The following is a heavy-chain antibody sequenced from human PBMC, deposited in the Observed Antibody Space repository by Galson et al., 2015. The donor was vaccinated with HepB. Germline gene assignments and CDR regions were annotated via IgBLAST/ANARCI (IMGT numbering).Heavy chain of an antibody. Sequence: SLRLSCAAFGFTFTNYGMHWVRQAPGKGLEWVAVIPYDGGNRYYGDSVKGRFTISRDNSKNTLYLQMDGLKPEDTAVYYCAKDYGNYADGYIYAYCFDNWGQGTPVTVSS. CDR2: IPYDGGNR. CDR3: AKDYGNYADGYIYAYCFDN. D-gene: IGHD5-24*01. J-gene: IGHJ4*02. V-gene: IGHV3-30*18. CDR1: GFTFTNYG.